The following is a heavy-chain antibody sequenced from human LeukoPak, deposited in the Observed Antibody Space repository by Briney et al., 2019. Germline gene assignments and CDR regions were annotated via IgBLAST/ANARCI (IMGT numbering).Heavy chain of an antibody. CDR2: ISGSGGDT. CDR1: GFTFSSYA. CDR3: ARDDTGWSKNY. Sequence: PGGSLRLSCAASGFTFSSYAMSWVRQAPGKGLQWVSAISGSGGDTYYDDSVKGRFTISRDNSKNMMFLQMNSLRAEDTALYYCARDDTGWSKNYWGQGTLVTVSS. J-gene: IGHJ4*02. D-gene: IGHD6-19*01. V-gene: IGHV3-23*01.